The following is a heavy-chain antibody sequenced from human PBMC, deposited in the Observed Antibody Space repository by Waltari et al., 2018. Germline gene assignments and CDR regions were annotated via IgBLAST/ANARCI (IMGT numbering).Heavy chain of an antibody. CDR1: GHPITTYY. D-gene: IGHD3-10*01. Sequence: QVQLLESGPRLVKPSETLSLTCSVSGHPITTYYWRWIRKSPGKGLEWIGYIYHSGSSVNNPSLRFRATISVDTSKIQFSLKVTSVTAAYTAVYYCARDSDMEHGLSSGSWFYYMDVWGKGTTVTVSS. V-gene: IGHV4-59*01. J-gene: IGHJ6*03. CDR2: IYHSGSS. CDR3: ARDSDMEHGLSSGSWFYYMDV.